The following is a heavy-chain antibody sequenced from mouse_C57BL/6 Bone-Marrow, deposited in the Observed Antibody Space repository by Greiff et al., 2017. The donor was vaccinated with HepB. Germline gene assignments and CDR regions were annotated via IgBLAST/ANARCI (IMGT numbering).Heavy chain of an antibody. CDR2: ISGGGGNT. Sequence: EVNVVESGGGLVKPGGSLKLSCAASGFTFSSYTMSWVRQTPEKRLEWVATISGGGGNTYYPDSVKGRFTISRDNAKNTLYLQMSSLRSEDTALYYCARRGGTTVPRYFDVWGTGTTVTVSS. D-gene: IGHD1-1*01. V-gene: IGHV5-9*01. CDR3: ARRGGTTVPRYFDV. J-gene: IGHJ1*03. CDR1: GFTFSSYT.